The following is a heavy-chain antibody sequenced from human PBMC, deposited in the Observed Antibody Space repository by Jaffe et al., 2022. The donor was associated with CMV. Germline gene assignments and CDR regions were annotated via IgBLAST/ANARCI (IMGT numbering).Heavy chain of an antibody. J-gene: IGHJ4*02. CDR3: ARVASYDYVWGSYRSTTHDY. CDR1: GFTFSSYS. CDR2: ISSSSSYI. V-gene: IGHV3-21*01. D-gene: IGHD3-16*02. Sequence: EVQLVESGGGLVKPGGSLRLSCAASGFTFSSYSMNWVRQAPGKGLEWVSSISSSSSYIYYADSVKGRFTISRDNAKNSLYLQMNSLRAEDTAVYYCARVASYDYVWGSYRSTTHDYWGQGTLVTVSS.